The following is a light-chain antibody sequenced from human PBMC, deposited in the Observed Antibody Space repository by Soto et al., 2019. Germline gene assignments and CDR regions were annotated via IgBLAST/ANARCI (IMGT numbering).Light chain of an antibody. CDR3: TSYTSSTTRVV. V-gene: IGLV2-14*01. J-gene: IGLJ2*01. CDR2: DVS. Sequence: QSALTQPASVSGSPGQSITISCNGTSSDIGGYDSVSWYQQYPGKAPKLMIYDVSNRPSGVSNRFSGSKSGNTASLTISGLQAEDEADYYCTSYTSSTTRVVFGGGTKLTVL. CDR1: SSDIGGYDS.